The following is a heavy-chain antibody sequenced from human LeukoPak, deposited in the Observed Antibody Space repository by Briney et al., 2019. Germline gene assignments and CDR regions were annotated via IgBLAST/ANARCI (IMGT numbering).Heavy chain of an antibody. J-gene: IGHJ6*02. Sequence: TGGSLRLSCAASGFTFSSYSMNWVRQAPGKGLEWVSSISSSSSYIYYAGSVKGRFTISRDNAKNSLYLQMNSLRAEDTAVYYCARDQGYGSGSYDYYYGMDVWGQGTTVTVSS. CDR1: GFTFSSYS. CDR2: ISSSSSYI. V-gene: IGHV3-21*01. CDR3: ARDQGYGSGSYDYYYGMDV. D-gene: IGHD3-10*01.